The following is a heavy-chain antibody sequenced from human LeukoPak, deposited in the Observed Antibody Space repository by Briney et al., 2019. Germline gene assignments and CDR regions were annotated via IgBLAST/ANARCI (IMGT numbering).Heavy chain of an antibody. J-gene: IGHJ4*02. CDR1: GYSINSGYY. V-gene: IGHV4-38-2*01. CDR2: ISHSGSI. D-gene: IGHD2-2*01. Sequence: PSETLSLTCAVSGYSINSGYYWGWIRQPPGKGLEWIGSISHSGSIYYNPSLKSRVTISVDTSKNQFSLKLSSVTAADTAMYYCASAHCSSTSCHQNFDSWGQGTLVTVSS. CDR3: ASAHCSSTSCHQNFDS.